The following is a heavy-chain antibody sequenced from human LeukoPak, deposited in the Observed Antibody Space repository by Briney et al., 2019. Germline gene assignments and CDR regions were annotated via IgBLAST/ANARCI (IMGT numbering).Heavy chain of an antibody. CDR1: GGSISSYY. J-gene: IGHJ4*02. CDR2: IYYSGST. Sequence: SETLSLTCTVSGGSISSYYWSWIRQPPGKGPEWIGYIYYSGSTNYNPSLKSRVTISVDTSKNQFSLKLSSVTAADTAVYYCARGLLYWNYHYFDYWGQGTLVTVSS. D-gene: IGHD1-7*01. CDR3: ARGLLYWNYHYFDY. V-gene: IGHV4-59*01.